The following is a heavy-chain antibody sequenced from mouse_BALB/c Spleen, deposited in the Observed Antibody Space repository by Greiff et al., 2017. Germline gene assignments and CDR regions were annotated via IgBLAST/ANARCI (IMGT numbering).Heavy chain of an antibody. Sequence: EVKLMESGGGLVQPGGSLKLSCAASGFTFSSYTMSWVRQTPEKRLEWVAYISNGGGSTYYPDTVKGRFTISRDNAKNTLYLQMSSLKSEDTAMYYCARQDTDYYGSSYWYFDVWGAGTTVTVSS. V-gene: IGHV5-12-2*01. D-gene: IGHD1-1*01. J-gene: IGHJ1*01. CDR2: ISNGGGST. CDR1: GFTFSSYT. CDR3: ARQDTDYYGSSYWYFDV.